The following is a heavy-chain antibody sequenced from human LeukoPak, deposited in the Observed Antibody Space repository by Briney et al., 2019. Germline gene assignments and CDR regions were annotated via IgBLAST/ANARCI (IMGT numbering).Heavy chain of an antibody. CDR3: ARAVVVVIHDAFDI. D-gene: IGHD3-22*01. CDR1: GGSISSSSYY. Sequence: SETLSLTCTVSGGSISSSSYYWGWIRQPPGRGLEWIGSIYYSGSTYYNPSLKSRVTISVDTSKNQFSLKLSSVTAADTAVYYCARAVVVVIHDAFDIWGQGTMVTVSS. V-gene: IGHV4-39*07. CDR2: IYYSGST. J-gene: IGHJ3*02.